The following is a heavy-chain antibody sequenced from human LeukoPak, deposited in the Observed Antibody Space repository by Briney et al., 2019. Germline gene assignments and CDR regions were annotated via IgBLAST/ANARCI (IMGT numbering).Heavy chain of an antibody. D-gene: IGHD3-10*01. J-gene: IGHJ4*02. V-gene: IGHV4-4*02. CDR3: AKASGSGNFLYYFDL. CDR1: GGSISSSNW. Sequence: SGTLSLTCAVSGGSISSSNWWSWVRQAPGKGLEWIGEIYHRGTTNYNPSLKSRVTMSVDKSNNQFSLILTSLTAADTAVYYCAKASGSGNFLYYFDLWGQGTLVTVSS. CDR2: IYHRGTT.